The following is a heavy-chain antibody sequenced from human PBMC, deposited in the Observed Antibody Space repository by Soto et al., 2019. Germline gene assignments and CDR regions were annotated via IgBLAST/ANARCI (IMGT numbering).Heavy chain of an antibody. CDR2: IDWDDDK. D-gene: IGHD3-3*02. CDR3: ARVLSVRDISTFSASYYYGMDV. V-gene: IGHV2-70*04. CDR1: GGSIRGDY. Sequence: TLSLTCSVSGGSIRGDYWSWIRQPPGKALEWLAYIDWDDDKFYSTSLKTRLTISKDTSKNQVVLTLTNMDPVDTATYYCARVLSVRDISTFSASYYYGMDVWGQGATVTVSS. J-gene: IGHJ6*02.